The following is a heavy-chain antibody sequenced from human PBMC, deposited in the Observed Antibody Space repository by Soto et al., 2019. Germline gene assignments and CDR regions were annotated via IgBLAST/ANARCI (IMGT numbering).Heavy chain of an antibody. D-gene: IGHD3-10*01. Sequence: ASVNVSCKASGYTFTGYYMHWVRQAPGQGLEWMGWINPNSGGTNYAQKFQGRVTMTRDTSISTAYMELSRLRSDDTAVYYCARDFDYGSGTPDDYWGQGTLVTVSS. V-gene: IGHV1-2*02. CDR2: INPNSGGT. CDR1: GYTFTGYY. CDR3: ARDFDYGSGTPDDY. J-gene: IGHJ4*02.